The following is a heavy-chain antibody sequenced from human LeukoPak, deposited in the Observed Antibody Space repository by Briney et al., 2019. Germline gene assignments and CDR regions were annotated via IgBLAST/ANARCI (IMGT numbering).Heavy chain of an antibody. V-gene: IGHV1-18*01. Sequence: VASVKVSCKASGYTFTNYAINWVRQAPGQGLEWMGWINPNSGGTNYAQKLQGRVTMTTDTSTSTAYMELRSLRSDDTAVYYCARDYPCSGGSCYSRGWFDPWGQGTLVTVSS. CDR3: ARDYPCSGGSCYSRGWFDP. CDR1: GYTFTNYA. CDR2: INPNSGGT. D-gene: IGHD2-15*01. J-gene: IGHJ5*02.